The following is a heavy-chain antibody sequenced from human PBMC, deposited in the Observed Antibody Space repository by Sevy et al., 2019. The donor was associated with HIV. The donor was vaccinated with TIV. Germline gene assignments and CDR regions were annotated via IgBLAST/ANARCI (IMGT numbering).Heavy chain of an antibody. CDR3: AKEDYGGNLPNYFAS. V-gene: IGHV3-30*18. D-gene: IGHD4-17*01. Sequence: GGSLRLSCAASGFTLSDHGMHWVRQAPGKGLDWVAAISYDGNNRYYADSVKGRFTISRDNSKNTLYLQMDSVRPEDTAVYYCAKEDYGGNLPNYFASWGQGSRVTVSS. J-gene: IGHJ4*02. CDR1: GFTLSDHG. CDR2: ISYDGNNR.